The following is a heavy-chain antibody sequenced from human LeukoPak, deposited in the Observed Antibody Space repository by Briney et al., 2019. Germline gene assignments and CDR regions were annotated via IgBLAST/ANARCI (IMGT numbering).Heavy chain of an antibody. Sequence: GPSVKVSCKASGYTFTSYTINWVRQAPGQGLEWMGWINTNTGNPTYAQDYTGRFVFSLDTSVSTTYLQISRLQAEDTAVYYCASGPSYSGSNEYFDSWGQGTLVTVSS. CDR2: INTNTGNP. V-gene: IGHV7-4-1*02. CDR3: ASGPSYSGSNEYFDS. J-gene: IGHJ4*02. D-gene: IGHD1-26*01. CDR1: GYTFTSYT.